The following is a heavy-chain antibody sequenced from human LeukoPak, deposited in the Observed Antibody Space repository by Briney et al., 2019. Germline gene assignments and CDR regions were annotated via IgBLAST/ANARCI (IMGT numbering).Heavy chain of an antibody. V-gene: IGHV4-59*01. Sequence: PSETLSLTCTVSGGSISSYYWSWIRQPPGKGLEWIGYIYYSGSTNYNPSLKSRVTISVDTSKNQFSLKLSSATAADTAVYYCARDVGESQWLSTGYWGQGTLVTVSS. CDR1: GGSISSYY. CDR2: IYYSGST. CDR3: ARDVGESQWLSTGY. J-gene: IGHJ4*02. D-gene: IGHD6-19*01.